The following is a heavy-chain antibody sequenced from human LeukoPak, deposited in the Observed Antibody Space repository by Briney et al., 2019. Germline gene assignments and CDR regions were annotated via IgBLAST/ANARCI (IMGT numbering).Heavy chain of an antibody. V-gene: IGHV5-51*01. J-gene: IGHJ4*02. CDR2: IYPGDSDT. D-gene: IGHD2-2*01. CDR3: ARLSPTCSSTSCYYDY. Sequence: GEPLKISCKGSGYSFTNYWIGWVRQMPGKGLEWMGIIYPGDSDTRYSPSFQGQVTISADKSISTAYLQWSSLKASDTAMYYCARLSPTCSSTSCYYDYWGQGTLVTVSS. CDR1: GYSFTNYW.